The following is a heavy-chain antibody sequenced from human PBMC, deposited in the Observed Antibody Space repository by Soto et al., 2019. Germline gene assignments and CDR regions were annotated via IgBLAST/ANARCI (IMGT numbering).Heavy chain of an antibody. Sequence: ASVKVSCKASGYTFTGYYVHWVRQAPGQGLEWMGWINPKTGDTHYGQNFQGWVTMTRDTSISTLYMELRRLTSDDTAVYYCAKESVGATWDSWGQGTLVTVSS. CDR2: INPKTGDT. V-gene: IGHV1-2*04. D-gene: IGHD1-26*01. J-gene: IGHJ4*02. CDR3: AKESVGATWDS. CDR1: GYTFTGYY.